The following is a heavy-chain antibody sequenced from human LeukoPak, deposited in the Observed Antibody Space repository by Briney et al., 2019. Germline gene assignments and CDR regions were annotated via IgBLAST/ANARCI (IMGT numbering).Heavy chain of an antibody. CDR2: INPNSGGT. V-gene: IGHV1-2*02. J-gene: IGHJ6*02. Sequence: GASAKVSCKASGYTFTGYYMHWVRQAPGQGLEWMGWINPNSGGTNYAQKFQGRITMTRDTSISTAYMELSRLRSDDTAVYYCARERSDGIVGATEPVSYYYGMDVWGQGTTVTVSS. CDR1: GYTFTGYY. D-gene: IGHD1-26*01. CDR3: ARERSDGIVGATEPVSYYYGMDV.